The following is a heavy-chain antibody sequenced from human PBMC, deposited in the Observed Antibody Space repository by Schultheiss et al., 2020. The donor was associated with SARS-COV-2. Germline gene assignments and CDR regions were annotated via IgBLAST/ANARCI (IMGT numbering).Heavy chain of an antibody. J-gene: IGHJ4*02. CDR3: ARDLYSRTRGTVTTGGLDN. CDR1: GFTFSSYW. Sequence: GGSLRLSCAASGFTFSSYWMSWVRQAPGKGLEWVAVIWYDGSNKYYADSVKGRFTISRDNAKNMVYLQMNSLRPDDTAVYYCARDLYSRTRGTVTTGGLDNWGQGTPVTVSS. V-gene: IGHV3-30*14. D-gene: IGHD4-17*01. CDR2: IWYDGSNK.